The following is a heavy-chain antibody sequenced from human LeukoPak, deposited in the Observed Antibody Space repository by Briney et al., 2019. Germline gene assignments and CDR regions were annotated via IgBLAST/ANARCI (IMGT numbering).Heavy chain of an antibody. V-gene: IGHV4-59*12. Sequence: PSETLSLTCTVSGGSISSYYWSWIRQPPGKGLEWIGNIYYSGSTNYNPSLKSRVTISVDTSKNQFSLKLSSVTAADTAVYYCARYSGSSAFDYWGQGTLVTVSS. J-gene: IGHJ4*02. CDR3: ARYSGSSAFDY. CDR2: IYYSGST. D-gene: IGHD1-26*01. CDR1: GGSISSYY.